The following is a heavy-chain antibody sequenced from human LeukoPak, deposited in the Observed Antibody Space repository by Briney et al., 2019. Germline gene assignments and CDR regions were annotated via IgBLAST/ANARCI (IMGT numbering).Heavy chain of an antibody. CDR1: GFTFSSYW. CDR2: IKQDGSEK. Sequence: GSLRLSCAASGFTFSSYWMSWVRQAPGEGLEWVANIKQDGSEKYYVDSVKGRFTISRDNAKNSLYLQMNSLRAEDTAVYYCARDRAMIELDYWGQGTLVTVSS. D-gene: IGHD3-22*01. CDR3: ARDRAMIELDY. J-gene: IGHJ4*02. V-gene: IGHV3-7*01.